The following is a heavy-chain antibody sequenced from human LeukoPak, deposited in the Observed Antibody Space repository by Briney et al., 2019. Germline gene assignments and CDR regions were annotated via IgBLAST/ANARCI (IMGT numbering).Heavy chain of an antibody. J-gene: IGHJ4*02. CDR3: PKNVEYYGSGSYYNAFDY. CDR2: ISGSGGST. Sequence: GGSLRLSCAASGFTFSSYAMSWVREARGKGLEWVSAISGSGGSTYYADSVKGRFTISRDNSKNTLYLQMNSLRAEHTAVYYCPKNVEYYGSGSYYNAFDYWGQGTLVTVSS. CDR1: GFTFSSYA. D-gene: IGHD3-10*01. V-gene: IGHV3-23*01.